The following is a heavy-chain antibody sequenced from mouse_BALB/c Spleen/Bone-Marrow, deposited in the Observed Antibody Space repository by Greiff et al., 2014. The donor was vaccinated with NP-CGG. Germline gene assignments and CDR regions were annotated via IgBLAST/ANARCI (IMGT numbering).Heavy chain of an antibody. J-gene: IGHJ2*01. CDR1: GYTFTEYT. CDR3: ARRGKLGLLFSDY. V-gene: IGHV1-18*01. D-gene: IGHD3-1*01. Sequence: EVKLMESGPELVKPGASVKISCKTSGYTFTEYTMHWVKQSHGKSLEWIGGINPNSGGTSYNQKFKGKATLTVDKSSSTAYMELRSLTSEDSAVYYCARRGKLGLLFSDYWGQGTTLTVSS. CDR2: INPNSGGT.